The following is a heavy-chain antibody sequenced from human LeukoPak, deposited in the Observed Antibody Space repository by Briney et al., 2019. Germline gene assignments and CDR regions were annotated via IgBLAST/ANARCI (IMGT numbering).Heavy chain of an antibody. V-gene: IGHV3-23*01. Sequence: GGSLRLSCAASGFTFSTSAMNWVRQAPGKGLEWVSAISGSGGRTDYADSVKGRFTISRDNSKNTLYLQMNSLRAEDTAVYYCARDYGDYPFDYWGQGTLVTVSS. CDR3: ARDYGDYPFDY. CDR1: GFTFSTSA. J-gene: IGHJ4*02. D-gene: IGHD4-17*01. CDR2: ISGSGGRT.